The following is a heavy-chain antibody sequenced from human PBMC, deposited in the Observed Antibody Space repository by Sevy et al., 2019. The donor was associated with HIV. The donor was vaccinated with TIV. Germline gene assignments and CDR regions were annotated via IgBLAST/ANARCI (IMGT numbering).Heavy chain of an antibody. Sequence: GGSLRLSCAASGFSFSYYPMHWVRPAPGKGLEWVALVSYDGVNQYYAASVKGRFTVSRVNSKNTLSMEMNNLRPEDTAVYYCARVVGRGEYLIYAYLDYWGQGTLVTVSS. CDR1: GFSFSYYP. V-gene: IGHV3-30*01. CDR3: ARVVGRGEYLIYAYLDY. CDR2: VSYDGVNQ. J-gene: IGHJ4*02. D-gene: IGHD2-15*01.